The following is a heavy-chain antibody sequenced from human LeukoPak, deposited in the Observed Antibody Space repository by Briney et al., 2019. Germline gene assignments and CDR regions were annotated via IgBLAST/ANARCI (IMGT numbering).Heavy chain of an antibody. CDR1: GFTLSTYE. V-gene: IGHV3-48*03. CDR2: IGRYGVTT. J-gene: IGHJ6*02. D-gene: IGHD1-14*01. Sequence: GGSLRLSCASSGFTLSTYEMNWVRQAPGKGLEWVAYIGRYGVTTYYADSVKGRFTISGDNAKNSLNLQMNSLRAEDTAVYYCATLSDRNFYYSYGLDVWGQGTTVTVS. CDR3: ATLSDRNFYYSYGLDV.